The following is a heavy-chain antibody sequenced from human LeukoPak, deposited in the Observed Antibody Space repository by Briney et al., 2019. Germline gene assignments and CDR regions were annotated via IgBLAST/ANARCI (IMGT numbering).Heavy chain of an antibody. Sequence: PETLSLTCAVYGGSFNDYFWTWIRQPPGKGLEWIGSIYYSGSTYYNPSLKSRVTISVDTSKNQFSLKLSSVTAADTAVYYCARLGPTMTHFDYWGQGTLVTVSS. CDR3: ARLGPTMTHFDY. J-gene: IGHJ4*02. CDR2: IYYSGST. CDR1: GGSFNDYF. V-gene: IGHV4-34*01. D-gene: IGHD2-2*01.